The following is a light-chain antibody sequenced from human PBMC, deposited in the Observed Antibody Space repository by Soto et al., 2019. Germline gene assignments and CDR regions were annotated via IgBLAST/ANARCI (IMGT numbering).Light chain of an antibody. Sequence: EFVLTQSPGTLSLSPGERATLSCRASQTVRNNYLAWYQQKPGQAPRLLIYGASNRATGIPDRFSGSGSGTDFTLTISRLEPEDFAVYYCQQYGSSGTCGQGTKGDIK. CDR3: QQYGSSGT. CDR1: QTVRNNY. CDR2: GAS. J-gene: IGKJ1*01. V-gene: IGKV3-20*01.